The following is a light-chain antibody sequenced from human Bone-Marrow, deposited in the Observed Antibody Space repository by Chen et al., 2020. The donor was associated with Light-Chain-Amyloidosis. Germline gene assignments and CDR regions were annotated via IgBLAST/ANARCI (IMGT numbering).Light chain of an antibody. CDR2: KTY. CDR1: QSLSDW. Sequence: DIQMTQSPSTLSASIGDRVTITCRASQSLSDWLAWYQQKPGKAPKLLLYKTYTLEYRVPSRFSGSGSGTEFTLTISSLQPDDFATYFCQQFNASFFFGGGTTVDVK. CDR3: QQFNASFF. V-gene: IGKV1-5*03. J-gene: IGKJ4*01.